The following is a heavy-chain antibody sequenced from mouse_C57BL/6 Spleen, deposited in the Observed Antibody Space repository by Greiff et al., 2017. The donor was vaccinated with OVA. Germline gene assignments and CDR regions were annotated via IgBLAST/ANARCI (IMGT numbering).Heavy chain of an antibody. J-gene: IGHJ3*01. D-gene: IGHD1-1*01. Sequence: VQLQQSGPELVKPGASVKMSCKASGYTFTDYNMHWVKQSHGKSLEWIGYITPNNGGTSYNQKFKGQATLTVTKSSSTAYMELRSLTSEDSAVYYCAREAYYYGSIWFAYWGQGTLVTVSA. CDR1: GYTFTDYN. V-gene: IGHV1-22*01. CDR3: AREAYYYGSIWFAY. CDR2: ITPNNGGT.